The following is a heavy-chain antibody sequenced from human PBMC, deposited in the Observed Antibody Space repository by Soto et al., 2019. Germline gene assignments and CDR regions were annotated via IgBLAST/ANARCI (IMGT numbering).Heavy chain of an antibody. CDR3: ARGAGWLRCFDY. V-gene: IGHV4-39*01. J-gene: IGHJ4*02. CDR2: IYYSGST. CDR1: GGSISSSSYY. D-gene: IGHD6-19*01. Sequence: SETLSLTCTVSGGSISSSSYYWGWIRQPPGKGLEWIGSIYYSGSTYYNPSLKSRVTISVDTSKNQFSLKLSSVTAADTAVYYCARGAGWLRCFDYWGQGTLVTVSS.